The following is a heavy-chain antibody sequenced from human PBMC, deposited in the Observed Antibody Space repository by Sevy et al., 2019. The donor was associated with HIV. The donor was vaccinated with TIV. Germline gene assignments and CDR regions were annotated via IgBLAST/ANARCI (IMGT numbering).Heavy chain of an antibody. Sequence: ASVKVSCKASGYTFTNYGISWVRQAPGQGLEWMGWISAYNGNTNYAQKLQGRVTMTTDKSTSTAYMELRSLRSDDTALYFCARGGSSGWYGNACDIWGQGTMVTVSS. D-gene: IGHD6-19*01. V-gene: IGHV1-18*04. CDR3: ARGGSSGWYGNACDI. CDR2: ISAYNGNT. J-gene: IGHJ3*02. CDR1: GYTFTNYG.